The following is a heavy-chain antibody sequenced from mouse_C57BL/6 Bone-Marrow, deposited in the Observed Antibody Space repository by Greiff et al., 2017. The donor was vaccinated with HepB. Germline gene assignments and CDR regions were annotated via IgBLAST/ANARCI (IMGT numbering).Heavy chain of an antibody. V-gene: IGHV3-6*01. CDR3: ARDPDYYGSSFDY. CDR2: ISYDGSN. J-gene: IGHJ2*01. Sequence: EVQLQQSGPGLVKPSQSLSLPCSVTCYSITSGYYWNWIRQFPGNKLEWMGYISYDGSNNYNPSLKNRISITRDTSKNQFFLKLNSVTTEDTATYYCARDPDYYGSSFDYWGQGTTLTVSS. CDR1: CYSITSGYY. D-gene: IGHD1-1*01.